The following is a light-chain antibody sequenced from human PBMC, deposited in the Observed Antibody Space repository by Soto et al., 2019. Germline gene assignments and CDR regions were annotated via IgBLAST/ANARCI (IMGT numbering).Light chain of an antibody. J-gene: IGLJ1*01. Sequence: QSVLTQPPSASGSPGQSVTISCTGTSSDVGGYHYVSWYQHHPGKAPKLMIYEVSKRPSGVPDRFSGSKSGNTASLTVSGLQAEDEADYYCSSYAGSNNFGVFGTGTKLTVL. V-gene: IGLV2-8*01. CDR1: SSDVGGYHY. CDR3: SSYAGSNNFGV. CDR2: EVS.